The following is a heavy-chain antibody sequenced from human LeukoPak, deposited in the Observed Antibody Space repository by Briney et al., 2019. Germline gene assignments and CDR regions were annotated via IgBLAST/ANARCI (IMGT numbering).Heavy chain of an antibody. CDR1: GFTFSSYG. J-gene: IGHJ6*03. CDR2: ISSSSSYI. D-gene: IGHD2-15*01. Sequence: PGGTLRLSCAASGFTFSSYGMSWVRQAPGKGLEWVSSISSSSSYIYYADSVKGRFTISRDNAKNSLYLQMNSLRAEDTAVYYCARDDCSGGSCYPYYYYYYMDVWGKGTTVTISS. V-gene: IGHV3-21*01. CDR3: ARDDCSGGSCYPYYYYYYMDV.